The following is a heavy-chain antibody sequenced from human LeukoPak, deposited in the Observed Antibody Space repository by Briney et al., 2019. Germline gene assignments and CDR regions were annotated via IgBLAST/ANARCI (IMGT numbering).Heavy chain of an antibody. D-gene: IGHD3-3*01. CDR2: IYYSGNT. V-gene: IGHV4-30-4*08. Sequence: SQTLSLTCSVSGDSISNADYYWTWVRQPPGKGLEWIGSIYYSGNTYYNPSLQSRVSMSVDTSKNEFSLNLTSVTAADTAVYFCARAYYDYWGGYCDWFDRWGQGTLVTVSS. CDR3: ARAYYDYWGGYCDWFDR. CDR1: GDSISNADYY. J-gene: IGHJ5*02.